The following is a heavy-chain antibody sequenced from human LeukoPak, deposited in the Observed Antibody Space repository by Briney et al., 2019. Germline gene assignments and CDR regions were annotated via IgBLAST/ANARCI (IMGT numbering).Heavy chain of an antibody. J-gene: IGHJ4*02. Sequence: ASVKVSCKASGYTFTDQFIHWVRQAPGQGLEWMGWINPNSGDTNYAQKFQGRVTMTRDTSISTAHMELSRLRPDDTAVYYCATESFDYWGQGTLVTVSS. CDR1: GYTFTDQF. CDR3: ATESFDY. V-gene: IGHV1-2*02. CDR2: INPNSGDT.